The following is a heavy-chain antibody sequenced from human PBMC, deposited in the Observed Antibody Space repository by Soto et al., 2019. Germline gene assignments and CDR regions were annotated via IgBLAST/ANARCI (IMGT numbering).Heavy chain of an antibody. V-gene: IGHV4-39*02. D-gene: IGHD3-22*01. J-gene: IGHJ5*02. CDR2: IFYSGST. CDR3: ARHKTTMLTVVSAFDP. CDR1: GNSITRSNFY. Sequence: SETLSLTCTVSGNSITRSNFYWGWIRQPPGKGLEWLGSIFYSGSTFYNPALKSRVTFSVDTSKNHFSLKLSSVTAADTAVYYCARHKTTMLTVVSAFDPWGQGTRVTVSS.